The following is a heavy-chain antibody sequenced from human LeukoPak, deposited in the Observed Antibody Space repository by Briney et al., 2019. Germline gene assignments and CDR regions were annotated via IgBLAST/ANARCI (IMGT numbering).Heavy chain of an antibody. CDR3: ARDHEHSYDY. CDR1: GYSFTAYY. CDR2: ISPTSGGT. Sequence: ASVKVSCKASGYSFTAYYIHWVRQAPGQGLEWMGWISPTSGGTNYAQKFQGRATMTRDTSISTAYMELSRLTSDDTAVYYCARDHEHSYDYWGQGTLVTVSS. J-gene: IGHJ4*02. V-gene: IGHV1-2*02.